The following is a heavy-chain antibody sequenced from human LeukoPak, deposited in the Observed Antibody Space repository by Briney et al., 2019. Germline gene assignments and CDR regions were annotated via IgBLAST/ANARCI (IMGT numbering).Heavy chain of an antibody. D-gene: IGHD2-15*01. CDR2: INPNSGVT. CDR3: ARDSGASHLDY. CDR1: GYTFTGLY. Sequence: ASVSVSCTASGYTFTGLYIHWVRQAPGQGLEWMGWINPNSGVTNYAQTFQGRVTMTRDTSISTAYMELSSLRSDDTAVYYRARDSGASHLDYWGQETLVTVSS. J-gene: IGHJ4*02. V-gene: IGHV1-2*02.